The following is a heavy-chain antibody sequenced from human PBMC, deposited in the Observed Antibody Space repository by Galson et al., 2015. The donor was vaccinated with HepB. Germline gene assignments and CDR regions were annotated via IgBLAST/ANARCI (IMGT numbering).Heavy chain of an antibody. D-gene: IGHD3-22*01. Sequence: SLRLSCAASGFTFSSYWMSWVRQAPGKGLEWVAVISYDGSNKYYADSVKGRFTISRDNSKNTLYLQMNSLRAEDTAVYYCATAYYYDSSGYSHDAFDIWGQGTMVTVSS. CDR1: GFTFSSYW. CDR2: ISYDGSNK. J-gene: IGHJ3*02. V-gene: IGHV3-30*03. CDR3: ATAYYYDSSGYSHDAFDI.